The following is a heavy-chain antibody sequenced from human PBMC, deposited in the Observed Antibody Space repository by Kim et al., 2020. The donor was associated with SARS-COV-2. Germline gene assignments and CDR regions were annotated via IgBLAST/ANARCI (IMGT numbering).Heavy chain of an antibody. D-gene: IGHD6-19*01. CDR3: ARGCRRSGGWYNRGNSYYYGMDV. V-gene: IGHV4-34*01. CDR2: INHSGST. Sequence: SETLSLTCAVYGGSFSGYYWSWIRQPPGKGLEWIGEINHSGSTNYNPSLKSRVTISVDTSKNQFSLKLSSVTAADTAVYYCARGCRRSGGWYNRGNSYYYGMDVWGQGTTVTVSS. CDR1: GGSFSGYY. J-gene: IGHJ6*02.